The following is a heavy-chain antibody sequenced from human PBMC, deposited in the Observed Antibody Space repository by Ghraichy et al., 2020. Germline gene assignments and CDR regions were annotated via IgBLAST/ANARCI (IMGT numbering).Heavy chain of an antibody. D-gene: IGHD3-10*01. CDR2: ISSSSSYI. J-gene: IGHJ6*02. Sequence: SCAASGFTFSSYSMNWVRQAPGKGLEWVSSISSSSSYIYYADSVKGRFTISRDNAKNSLYLQMNSLRAEDTAVYYCASGEDLRGYHYYYYYGMDVWGQGTTVTVSS. V-gene: IGHV3-21*01. CDR3: ASGEDLRGYHYYYYYGMDV. CDR1: GFTFSSYS.